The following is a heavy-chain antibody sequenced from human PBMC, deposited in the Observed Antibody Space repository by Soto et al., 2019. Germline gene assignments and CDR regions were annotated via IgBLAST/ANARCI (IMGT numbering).Heavy chain of an antibody. D-gene: IGHD6-19*01. J-gene: IGHJ1*01. V-gene: IGHV1-69*12. CDR3: AFLGRYSSGWYPLEYFQH. CDR1: GGTFSSYA. Sequence: QVQLVQSGAEVKKPGSSVKVSCKASGGTFSSYAISWVRQAPGQGLEWMGGIIPIFGTANYAQKFQGRVTITADEATSTAYMELSSLRSEDTAVYYCAFLGRYSSGWYPLEYFQHWGQGTLVTVSS. CDR2: IIPIFGTA.